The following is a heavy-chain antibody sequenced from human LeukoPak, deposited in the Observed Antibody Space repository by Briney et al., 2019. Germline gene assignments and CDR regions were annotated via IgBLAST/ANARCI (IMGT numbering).Heavy chain of an antibody. V-gene: IGHV4-4*07. CDR2: IHTSGST. CDR3: AREPYYYGSGYYYYYMDV. Sequence: SETLSLTCTVSGGSISSYYWSWIRQPAGKGLEWIGRIHTSGSTNYNPSLKSRVTISVDTSKNQFSLKLSSVTAADTAVYYCAREPYYYGSGYYYYYMDVWGKGTTVTVSS. CDR1: GGSISSYY. D-gene: IGHD3-10*01. J-gene: IGHJ6*03.